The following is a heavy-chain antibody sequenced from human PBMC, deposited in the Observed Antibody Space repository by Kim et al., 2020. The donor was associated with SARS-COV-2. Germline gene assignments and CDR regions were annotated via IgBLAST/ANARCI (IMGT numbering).Heavy chain of an antibody. D-gene: IGHD1-26*01. CDR3: TFTEGARGGHGDY. CDR2: IKEDGSEE. J-gene: IGHJ4*01. CDR1: GFTFSTFW. V-gene: IGHV3-7*01. Sequence: GGSLRLSCATSGFTFSTFWMTWVRQAPGKGLEWLANIKEDGSEEYYVDSVKGRFTISRDNTKKSLYLQMNSLRVDDTAIYYCTFTEGARGGHGDYWGRGTRVTVSS.